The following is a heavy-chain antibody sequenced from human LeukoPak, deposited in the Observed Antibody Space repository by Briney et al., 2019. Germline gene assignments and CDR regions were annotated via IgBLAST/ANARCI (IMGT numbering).Heavy chain of an antibody. CDR3: ARDRCDTLGFSCGGVDY. V-gene: IGHV3-48*03. CDR1: GFTFSSYE. Sequence: PGGSLRLSCAASGFTFSSYEMNWVRQAPGKGLEWVSYISSSGSTIYYADSVKGRFTISRDNAKNSLYLQMNSLRAEDTAVYYCARDRCDTLGFSCGGVDYWGQGTLVTVSS. D-gene: IGHD3-3*01. CDR2: ISSSGSTI. J-gene: IGHJ4*02.